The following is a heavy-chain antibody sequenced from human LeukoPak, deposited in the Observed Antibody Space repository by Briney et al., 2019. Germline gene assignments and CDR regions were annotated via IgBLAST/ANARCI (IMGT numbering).Heavy chain of an antibody. J-gene: IGHJ4*02. D-gene: IGHD5-24*01. V-gene: IGHV3-30*02. CDR1: GFTFSSYG. CDR2: IRYDGSNK. Sequence: PGGSLRLSCAASGFTFSSYGMHWVRQAPGKGLEWVAFIRYDGSNKYYADSVKGRFTISRDNSKNTLYLQMNSLRAEDTAVYYCARDARDGYNTDYWGQGTLVTVSS. CDR3: ARDARDGYNTDY.